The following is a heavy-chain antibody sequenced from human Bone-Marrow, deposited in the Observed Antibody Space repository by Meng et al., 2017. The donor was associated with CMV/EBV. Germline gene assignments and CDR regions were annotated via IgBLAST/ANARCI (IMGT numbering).Heavy chain of an antibody. Sequence: SVKVSCKASGGTFSSYAISWVRQAPGQGLEWMGGSIPIFGTANYAQKFQGRVTITTDESTSTAYMELSSLRSEDTAVYYCARVTVAGTFWPNYYGMDVWGQGTTVTVSS. D-gene: IGHD6-19*01. V-gene: IGHV1-69*05. CDR2: SIPIFGTA. CDR3: ARVTVAGTFWPNYYGMDV. J-gene: IGHJ6*02. CDR1: GGTFSSYA.